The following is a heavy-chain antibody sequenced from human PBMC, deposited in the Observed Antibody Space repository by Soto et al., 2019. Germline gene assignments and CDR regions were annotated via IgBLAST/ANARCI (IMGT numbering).Heavy chain of an antibody. Sequence: GGSLRLSCAASGFTFSNYAMSWVRQAPGKGLEWVSSIGNKGDYIYHADSVKGRFTISRDNSKNTLFLRMNSLRAEDTAVYYCARAYDILTGFLGYWGQGTLVTVSS. CDR1: GFTFSNYA. D-gene: IGHD3-9*01. V-gene: IGHV3-23*01. CDR3: ARAYDILTGFLGY. J-gene: IGHJ4*02. CDR2: IGNKGDYI.